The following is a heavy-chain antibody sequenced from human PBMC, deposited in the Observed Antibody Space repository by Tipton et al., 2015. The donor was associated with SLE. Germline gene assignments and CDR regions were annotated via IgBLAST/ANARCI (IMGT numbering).Heavy chain of an antibody. D-gene: IGHD6-19*01. Sequence: TLSLTCTVSGGSISSGSYYWSWFRQPAGTGLEWIGRIYTSGSTNYNPSLKSRVPISVDTSKNQFSLKLSSVTAADTAVYYCARSLLSGSGGFDYWGQGTLVTVSS. CDR1: GGSISSGSYY. CDR2: IYTSGST. J-gene: IGHJ4*02. V-gene: IGHV4-61*02. CDR3: ARSLLSGSGGFDY.